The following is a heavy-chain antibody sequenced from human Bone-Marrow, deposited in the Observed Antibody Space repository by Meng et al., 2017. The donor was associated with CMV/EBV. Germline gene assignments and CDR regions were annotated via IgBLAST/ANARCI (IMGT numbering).Heavy chain of an antibody. CDR1: GFTFSSYA. CDR3: AKAQLLPRPFDY. D-gene: IGHD2-2*01. V-gene: IGHV3-23*01. Sequence: LSLTCAASGFTFSSYAMSWVRQAPGKGLEWVSAISGSGGSTYYADSVKGRFTISRDNSKNTLYLQMNSLRAEDTAVYYCAKAQLLPRPFDYWGQGTLVTVSS. CDR2: ISGSGGST. J-gene: IGHJ4*02.